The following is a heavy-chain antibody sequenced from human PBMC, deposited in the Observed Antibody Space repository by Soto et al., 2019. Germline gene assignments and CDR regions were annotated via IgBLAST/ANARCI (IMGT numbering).Heavy chain of an antibody. D-gene: IGHD2-2*01. CDR3: ARVVPGAEAWFGP. J-gene: IGHJ5*02. Sequence: QVQLVQSGGEVKRPGASVKVSCKTSGYTFSNYGITWVRQAHGQPLEWLGWISLYSDGTNYAQKFQGRVVMTTDTSTTTAYMELRSLRSDDTAVYYCARVVPGAEAWFGPWGQGTLVTVSS. V-gene: IGHV1-18*01. CDR2: ISLYSDGT. CDR1: GYTFSNYG.